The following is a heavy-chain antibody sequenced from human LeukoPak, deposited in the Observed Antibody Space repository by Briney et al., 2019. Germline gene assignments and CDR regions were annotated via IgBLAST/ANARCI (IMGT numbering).Heavy chain of an antibody. CDR2: ISGSSSAI. J-gene: IGHJ4*02. D-gene: IGHD4-23*01. Sequence: RTGGSLRLSRAASGFSFNSYSMNWVRQAPGGGLEWVLYISGSSSAIYYADSVKGRFTISRDNAKNSLYLQVNCLRAEDTAVYYCAREGKDYWGQGTLVTVSS. CDR1: GFSFNSYS. V-gene: IGHV3-48*01. CDR3: AREGKDY.